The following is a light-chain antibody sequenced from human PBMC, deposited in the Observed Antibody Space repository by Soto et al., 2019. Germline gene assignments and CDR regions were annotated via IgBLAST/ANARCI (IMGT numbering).Light chain of an antibody. Sequence: QSVLTQPASVSGSPGQSITISCTGTSSDVGGSDYVSWYQQHPGKAPKLMIYEVSNRPSGVSNRFSGSKSGNTASLTISGLQAADEANYYCSSYAGSSTLVVFGGGTQLTVL. CDR1: SSDVGGSDY. J-gene: IGLJ2*01. V-gene: IGLV2-14*01. CDR2: EVS. CDR3: SSYAGSSTLVV.